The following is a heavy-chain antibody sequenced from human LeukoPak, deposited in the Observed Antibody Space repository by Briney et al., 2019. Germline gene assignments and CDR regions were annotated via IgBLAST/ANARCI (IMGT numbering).Heavy chain of an antibody. CDR3: ARELRLSSGYYSSFDY. CDR2: VSYDGSNK. V-gene: IGHV3-30-3*01. Sequence: GGSLRLSCAASGFTFSSYAMHWVRQAPGKGLEWVAVVSYDGSNKYYADSVKGRFTTSRDNSKNTLYLQMNSLRAEDTAVYYCARELRLSSGYYSSFDYWGQGTLVTVSS. D-gene: IGHD3-22*01. CDR1: GFTFSSYA. J-gene: IGHJ4*02.